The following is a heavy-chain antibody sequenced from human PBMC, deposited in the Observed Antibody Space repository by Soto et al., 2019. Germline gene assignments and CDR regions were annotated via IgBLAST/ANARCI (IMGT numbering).Heavy chain of an antibody. CDR3: AKSYKSVKIVGLSGPADY. D-gene: IGHD3-22*01. CDR1: GFSFSDYA. CDR2: ISGIGYST. Sequence: EVQLLESGGGLIQPGGSLRLSCAASGFSFSDYAMNWVRQAPGKGLEWVSAISGIGYSTYYADSVKGRFTISRDNSKNTLYLQMNSLRAEDTAVYYCAKSYKSVKIVGLSGPADYWGQGTLLTVSS. J-gene: IGHJ4*02. V-gene: IGHV3-23*01.